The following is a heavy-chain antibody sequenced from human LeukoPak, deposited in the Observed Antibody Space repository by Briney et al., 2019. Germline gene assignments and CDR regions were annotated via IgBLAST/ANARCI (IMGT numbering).Heavy chain of an antibody. J-gene: IGHJ4*02. CDR2: IYYSGST. CDR1: GLSISGSSYY. D-gene: IGHD3-9*01. V-gene: IGHV4-39*01. Sequence: SETLSLTCTVSGLSISGSSYYWDWIRQPPGKGLEWIGSIYYSGSTFYTPSLKSRVTISVDTSKNQFSLKLTSVTAADTAVYYCATLTGYYPEYWGQGILVTVSS. CDR3: ATLTGYYPEY.